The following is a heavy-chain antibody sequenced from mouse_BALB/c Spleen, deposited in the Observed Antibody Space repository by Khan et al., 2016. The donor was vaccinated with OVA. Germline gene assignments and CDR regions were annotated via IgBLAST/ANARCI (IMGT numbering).Heavy chain of an antibody. Sequence: VQLQQSGPELAKPGASVKISCKTSGYTFPEYTVHWVKQSLGKSLDWIGVINPKNGGTAYNQKFKGKATLTVDKSSSTAYMEFRSLTSDDSAVYYCARDAGRYWGQGTSVTVAS. D-gene: IGHD3-3*01. CDR1: GYTFPEYT. J-gene: IGHJ4*01. CDR2: INPKNGGT. V-gene: IGHV1-18*01. CDR3: ARDAGRY.